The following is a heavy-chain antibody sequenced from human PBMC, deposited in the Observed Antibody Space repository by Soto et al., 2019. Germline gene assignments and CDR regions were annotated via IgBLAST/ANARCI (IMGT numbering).Heavy chain of an antibody. CDR3: ARGQDWGSSKFDY. V-gene: IGHV1-2*04. J-gene: IGHJ4*02. CDR2: INPNSGDT. D-gene: IGHD7-27*01. Sequence: ASVKVSCKASEYTFTGYYMHWVRQAPGQGLEWMGWINPNSGDTNYAQKFQGWVTMTRDTSISTAYMELTRLRSDDTAVYYCARGQDWGSSKFDYWGQGSLVTVSS. CDR1: EYTFTGYY.